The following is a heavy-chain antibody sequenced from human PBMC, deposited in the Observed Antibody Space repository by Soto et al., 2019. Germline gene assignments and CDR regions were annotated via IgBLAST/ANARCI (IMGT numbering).Heavy chain of an antibody. CDR1: GYTFTSYG. CDR2: ISAYNGNT. J-gene: IGHJ4*02. CDR3: SRDPTYDFWSGYQNTYYFDY. D-gene: IGHD3-3*01. Sequence: GASVKVSCKASGYTFTSYGISWVRQAPGQGLEWMGWISAYNGNTKYSHKFQGRVTITRDTSASTAYMELSSLRSEDTAVYFCSRDPTYDFWSGYQNTYYFDYWGQGTLVTVSS. V-gene: IGHV1-18*01.